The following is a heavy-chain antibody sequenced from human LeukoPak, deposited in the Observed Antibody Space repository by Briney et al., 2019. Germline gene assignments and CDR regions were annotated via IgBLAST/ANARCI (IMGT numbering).Heavy chain of an antibody. V-gene: IGHV3-30*02. Sequence: GGSLRLSCGASGFTFSSYGMHWVRQAPGKGLEWVAFIRYDGSNKYYADSVKGRFTISRDNSKNRLYLQMNSLRAEDTAVYYCARTPERAFDIWGQGTMVTVSS. CDR2: IRYDGSNK. CDR1: GFTFSSYG. D-gene: IGHD1-1*01. J-gene: IGHJ3*02. CDR3: ARTPERAFDI.